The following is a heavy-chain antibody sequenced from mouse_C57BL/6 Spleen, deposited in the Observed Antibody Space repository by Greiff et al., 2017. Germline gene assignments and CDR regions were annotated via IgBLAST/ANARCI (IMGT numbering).Heavy chain of an antibody. V-gene: IGHV1-72*01. CDR2: IDPNSGGT. D-gene: IGHD2-2*01. CDR1: GYTFTSYW. J-gene: IGHJ4*01. CDR3: ARGGILGYDDGVYAMDY. Sequence: VQLQQPGAELVKPGASVKLSCKASGYTFTSYWMHWVKQRPGRGLEWIGRIDPNSGGTKYNEKFKSKATLTVDKPSSTAYMQLSSLTSEDSAVYYCARGGILGYDDGVYAMDYWGQGTSVTVSS.